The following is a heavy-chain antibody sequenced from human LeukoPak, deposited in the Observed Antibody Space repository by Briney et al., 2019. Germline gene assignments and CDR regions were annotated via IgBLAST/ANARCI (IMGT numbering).Heavy chain of an antibody. V-gene: IGHV3-21*01. D-gene: IGHD6-19*01. J-gene: IGHJ4*03. CDR3: AREYGSGWYDY. CDR2: ISSSSSYL. Sequence: PGGSLRLSCAASGFTFSSYIMKWVRQAPGKGLEWVSSISSSSSYLYYAESVKGRFTISRDNAKNSLYLQMNSLTAEDTAVYYCAREYGSGWYDYWGQGTTVTVSS. CDR1: GFTFSSYI.